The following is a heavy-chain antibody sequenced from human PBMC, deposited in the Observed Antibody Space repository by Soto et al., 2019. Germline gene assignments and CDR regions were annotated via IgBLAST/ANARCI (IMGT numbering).Heavy chain of an antibody. D-gene: IGHD3-16*01. CDR3: LKDVMPGGADC. CDR2: IYWNSNRI. Sequence: EVKLVESGGGLVQPGRSLRLSCVASGFTSDDYAMHWVRQAPGKGLEWVAGIYWNSNRIDYGDSVKGRFTISRDNAEKSLYLQMNSLRPEDTAMCFCLKDVMPGGADCWGQGTLVTVSS. V-gene: IGHV3-9*02. J-gene: IGHJ4*02. CDR1: GFTSDDYA.